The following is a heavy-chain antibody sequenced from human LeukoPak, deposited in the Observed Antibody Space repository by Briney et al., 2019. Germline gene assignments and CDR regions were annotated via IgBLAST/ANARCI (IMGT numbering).Heavy chain of an antibody. J-gene: IGHJ4*02. CDR2: INHDGSST. CDR3: AKTGLYYDILTGYYMADY. Sequence: GGSLRLSCAASGFTFTTFWMHWVRQAPGKGLVWVSRINHDGSSTNYADSVKGRFTISRDDSKNTLYLQMNSLRAEDTAVYYCAKTGLYYDILTGYYMADYWGQGTLVTVSS. V-gene: IGHV3-74*01. CDR1: GFTFTTFW. D-gene: IGHD3-9*01.